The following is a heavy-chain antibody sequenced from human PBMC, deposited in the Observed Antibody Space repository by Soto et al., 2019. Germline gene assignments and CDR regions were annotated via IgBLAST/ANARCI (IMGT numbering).Heavy chain of an antibody. CDR2: ITSDTKTI. Sequence: EVQLVESGGDLVQRGGSLRLSCVASGFTFSVYSMNWVRQAPGKGLEWFSYITSDTKTIKYADSVKGRFTISRDNGKNSVYLPMNSLRDEDTGVYFCARSVEGHFDYWGPGTVVTVSS. CDR1: GFTFSVYS. J-gene: IGHJ4*02. V-gene: IGHV3-48*02. D-gene: IGHD6-19*01. CDR3: ARSVEGHFDY.